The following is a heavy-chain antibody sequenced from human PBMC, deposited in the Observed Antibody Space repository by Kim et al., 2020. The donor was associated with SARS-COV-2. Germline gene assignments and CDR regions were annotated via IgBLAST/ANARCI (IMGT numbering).Heavy chain of an antibody. CDR1: GGSISSYY. V-gene: IGHV4-59*01. D-gene: IGHD3-10*01. Sequence: SETLSLTCTVSGGSISSYYWNWIRQPPGKGLEWIGYIYYSGSTKYNPSLKSRVTISVDTSKNQFALKLSSVTAADTAVYYCARADERYYYGSSSYYTFDYWGQGPLVTVSS. CDR3: ARADERYYYGSSSYYTFDY. J-gene: IGHJ4*02. CDR2: IYYSGST.